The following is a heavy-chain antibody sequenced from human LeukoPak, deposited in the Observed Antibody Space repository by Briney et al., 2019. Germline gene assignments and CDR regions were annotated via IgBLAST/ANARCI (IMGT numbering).Heavy chain of an antibody. V-gene: IGHV3-20*04. Sequence: GGSLTLSCAASGFTFDDYGMSWVRQPPGKGLEWVSGINWNGGSTGYADSVKGRFTISRDNAKNSLYLQMNSLRAEDTALYYCARAGQLVRDLYYYYYYMDVWGKGTTVTVSS. CDR3: ARAGQLVRDLYYYYYYMDV. J-gene: IGHJ6*03. CDR1: GFTFDDYG. D-gene: IGHD6-13*01. CDR2: INWNGGST.